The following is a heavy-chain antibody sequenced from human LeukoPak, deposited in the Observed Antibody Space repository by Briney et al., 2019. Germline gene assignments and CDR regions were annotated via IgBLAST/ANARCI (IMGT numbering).Heavy chain of an antibody. CDR3: AKIPGSYDILTGYSLFDY. Sequence: SETLSLTCTVSGGSISSSSYYWGWIRQPPGKGLEWIGSIYYSGSTYYNPSLKSRVTISVDTSKNQFSLKLSSVTAADTAVYFCAKIPGSYDILTGYSLFDYWGQGTLVTVSS. V-gene: IGHV4-39*07. D-gene: IGHD3-9*01. CDR2: IYYSGST. CDR1: GGSISSSSYY. J-gene: IGHJ4*02.